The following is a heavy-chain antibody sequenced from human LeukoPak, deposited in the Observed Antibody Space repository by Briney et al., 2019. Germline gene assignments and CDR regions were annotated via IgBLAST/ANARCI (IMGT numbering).Heavy chain of an antibody. CDR2: IYYSGST. CDR1: GGSISSYY. D-gene: IGHD2-15*01. V-gene: IGHV4-59*01. J-gene: IGHJ4*02. CDR3: ARGGGQSNAFDY. Sequence: SETLSLTCTVSGGSISSYYWSWIRQPPGKGLVWIGYIYYSGSTNYNPSLKSRVTMSVDTPKNQFSLRLSSVTAADTAVYYCARGGGQSNAFDYWGQGTLVTVS.